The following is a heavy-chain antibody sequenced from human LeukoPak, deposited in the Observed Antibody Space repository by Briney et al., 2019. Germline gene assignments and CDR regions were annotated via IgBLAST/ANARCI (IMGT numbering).Heavy chain of an antibody. Sequence: GGSLTLPCAASGFTFSSYGMHWVRQAPGKGLEWVAVISYDGSNKYYADSVKGRFTISRDNSKNTLYLQMNSLRAEDTAVYYCAKYYDSSGYYSEHNDAFDIWGQGTMVTVCS. J-gene: IGHJ3*02. CDR2: ISYDGSNK. V-gene: IGHV3-30*18. CDR3: AKYYDSSGYYSEHNDAFDI. CDR1: GFTFSSYG. D-gene: IGHD3-22*01.